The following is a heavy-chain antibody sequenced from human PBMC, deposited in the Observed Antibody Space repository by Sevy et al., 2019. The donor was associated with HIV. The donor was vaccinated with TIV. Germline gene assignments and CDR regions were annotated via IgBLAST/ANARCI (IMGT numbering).Heavy chain of an antibody. Sequence: GGSLRLSCAASGFTFSTYAMSWVRQAPGKGLEWVSDISGSGGDTYYGNSVKGRCTISRDNSKKTLYLQMNSLRAEDTAVYYCAKDAYYYDSSGYSMSQWYYGMDVWGQGTTVTVSS. D-gene: IGHD3-22*01. CDR3: AKDAYYYDSSGYSMSQWYYGMDV. CDR2: ISGSGGDT. J-gene: IGHJ6*02. V-gene: IGHV3-23*01. CDR1: GFTFSTYA.